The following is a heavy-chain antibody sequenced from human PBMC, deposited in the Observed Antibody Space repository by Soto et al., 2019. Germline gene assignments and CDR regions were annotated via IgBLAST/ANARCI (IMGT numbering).Heavy chain of an antibody. V-gene: IGHV4-39*07. CDR2: IFYGGST. CDR1: GGSISSPSYN. CDR3: ARYCSGGSCSPDYYYGMDV. D-gene: IGHD2-15*01. Sequence: SETLSLTCTVSGGSISSPSYNWGWIRQPPGKGPEWIGSIFYGGSTHYNPSLKSRLAISVDTSKSQVSLKLTSVTAADTAVYYCARYCSGGSCSPDYYYGMDVWGQGTTVTVSS. J-gene: IGHJ6*02.